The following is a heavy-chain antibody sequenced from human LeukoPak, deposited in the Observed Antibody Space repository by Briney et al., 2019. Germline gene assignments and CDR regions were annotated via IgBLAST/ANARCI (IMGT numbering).Heavy chain of an antibody. D-gene: IGHD6-19*01. CDR3: ARVSRPKQWLVQSGYDY. CDR1: GYTFTSYY. CDR2: INPNFGST. V-gene: IGHV1-46*01. J-gene: IGHJ4*02. Sequence: ASVKVSCKASGYTFTSYYIHWVRQAPGQGLEWMGIINPNFGSTSCAQKFQGRVTMTSDMSTSTVYMELSSLRSEDTAVYYCARVSRPKQWLVQSGYDYWGQGTLVTVSS.